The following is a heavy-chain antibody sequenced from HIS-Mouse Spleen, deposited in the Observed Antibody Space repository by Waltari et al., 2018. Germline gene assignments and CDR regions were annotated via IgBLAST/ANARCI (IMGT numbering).Heavy chain of an antibody. Sequence: QLQLQESGPGLVKPSETLSLTCTVSGGSISSSSYYWGWIRQPPGKGLEWIGSIYYSGSTTYNPYLKSRVTISVDTSKNHFSLKLSSVTAADTAVYYCAREIPYSSSWYDWYFDLWGRGTLVTVSS. V-gene: IGHV4-39*07. D-gene: IGHD6-13*01. CDR1: GGSISSSSYY. CDR2: IYYSGST. CDR3: AREIPYSSSWYDWYFDL. J-gene: IGHJ2*01.